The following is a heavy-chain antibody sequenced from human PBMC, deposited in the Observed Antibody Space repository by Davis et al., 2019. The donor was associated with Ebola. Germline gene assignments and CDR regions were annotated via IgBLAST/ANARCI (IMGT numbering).Heavy chain of an antibody. V-gene: IGHV3-21*01. D-gene: IGHD3-16*01. CDR1: GFTFISYS. CDR3: AREWEDYVWGSPPTTFDY. J-gene: IGHJ4*02. CDR2: ISSSSTYI. Sequence: GESLKISCAASGFTFISYSMNWVRQAPGKGLEWVSSISSSSTYIYYADSVKGRFTISRDNAKNSLYLQMSSLRAEDTAVYYCAREWEDYVWGSPPTTFDYWGQGTLVTVSS.